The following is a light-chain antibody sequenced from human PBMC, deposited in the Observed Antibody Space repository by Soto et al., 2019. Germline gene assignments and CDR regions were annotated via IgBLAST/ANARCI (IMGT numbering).Light chain of an antibody. V-gene: IGKV1-5*01. J-gene: IGKJ2*01. CDR3: QQYSSLVT. CDR1: QTISSL. CDR2: DAS. Sequence: IQMTQSPSTLSASVGDRVTITCQAGQTISSLLAWYQHKPGKAPNLLIYDASSLESGVPSRFSGSGSGTEFTLTISSLQPDDSATYYCQQYSSLVTFGQGTKLEI.